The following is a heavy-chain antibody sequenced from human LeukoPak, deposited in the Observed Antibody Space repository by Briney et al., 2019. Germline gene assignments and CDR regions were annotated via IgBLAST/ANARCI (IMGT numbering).Heavy chain of an antibody. J-gene: IGHJ5*02. CDR1: GFTFSSDW. CDR2: ISSSSSYT. Sequence: PGGSLRLSCAASGFTFSSDWMSWVRQAPGKGLEWVSSISSSSSYTYYADSVKGRFTISRDNAKNSLYLQMNSLRAEDTAVYYCATYCSSTSCYEGRFDPWGQGTLVTVSS. D-gene: IGHD2-2*01. V-gene: IGHV3-21*01. CDR3: ATYCSSTSCYEGRFDP.